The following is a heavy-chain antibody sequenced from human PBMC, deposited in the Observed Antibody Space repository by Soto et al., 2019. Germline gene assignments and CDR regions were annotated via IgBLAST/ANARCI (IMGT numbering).Heavy chain of an antibody. Sequence: GGSLRLSCAASGFTFSTYWVHWVRQAPGKGLVWVSRINPDGGVTTYADSVKGRFTISRDNAKNTLYLQMNSLRAEDTAVYYCARVSTAGTTFDYWGQGTLVTVSS. D-gene: IGHD6-25*01. CDR2: INPDGGVT. CDR1: GFTFSTYW. V-gene: IGHV3-74*01. J-gene: IGHJ4*02. CDR3: ARVSTAGTTFDY.